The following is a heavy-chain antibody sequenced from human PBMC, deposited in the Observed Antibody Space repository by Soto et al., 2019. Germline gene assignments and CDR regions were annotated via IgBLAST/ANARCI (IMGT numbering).Heavy chain of an antibody. D-gene: IGHD6-13*01. Sequence: QVQLVQSGAEVKKPGSSVKVSCKASGGTFSSYTISWVRQAPGQGLEWMGRIIPILGIANYAQKFQGRVTITADKSTSTAYMELSSLRSEDTAVYYCARGGSSWYDYYYYYGIDVWGQGTTVTVSS. CDR1: GGTFSSYT. V-gene: IGHV1-69*02. J-gene: IGHJ6*02. CDR3: ARGGSSWYDYYYYYGIDV. CDR2: IIPILGIA.